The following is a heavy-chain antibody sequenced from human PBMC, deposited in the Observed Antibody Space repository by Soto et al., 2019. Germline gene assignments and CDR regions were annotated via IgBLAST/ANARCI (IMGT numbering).Heavy chain of an antibody. V-gene: IGHV1-24*01. CDR2: VDPEDGET. CDR1: GYTLTEFS. CDR3: ETIPILRYFDSFDP. D-gene: IGHD3-9*01. J-gene: IGHJ5*02. Sequence: ASVKVSCKVSGYTLTEFSMHWVRQAPGKGLEWMGGVDPEDGETIYAQKFQGRVTMTEDTSTDAAYMELSSLRSEDTAVYYCETIPILRYFDSFDPWGQGTLVTVSS.